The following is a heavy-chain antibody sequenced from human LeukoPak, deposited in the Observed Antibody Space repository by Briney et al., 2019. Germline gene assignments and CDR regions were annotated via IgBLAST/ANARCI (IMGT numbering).Heavy chain of an antibody. D-gene: IGHD6-19*01. V-gene: IGHV4-59*08. CDR2: IYYSGST. Sequence: SETLSLTCTVSGGSISSYYWSWIRQPQGRGLEWIGYIYYSGSTNYNPSLKSRVTISVDTSKNQFSLKLSSVTAADTAVYYCARPQGLGGFDPWGQGTLVTVSS. J-gene: IGHJ5*02. CDR3: ARPQGLGGFDP. CDR1: GGSISSYY.